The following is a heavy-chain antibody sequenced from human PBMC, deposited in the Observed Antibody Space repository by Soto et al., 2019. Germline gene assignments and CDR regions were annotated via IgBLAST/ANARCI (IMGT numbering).Heavy chain of an antibody. CDR3: ARGRKAKKITIFGVVPPNWFDP. Sequence: GGSLRLSCAASGFTFSSYGMHWVRQAPGKGLEWVAVIWYDGSNKYYADSVKGRFTISRDNSKNTLYLQMNSLRAEDTAVYYCARGRKAKKITIFGVVPPNWFDPWGQGTLVTVSS. J-gene: IGHJ5*02. V-gene: IGHV3-33*01. CDR1: GFTFSSYG. D-gene: IGHD3-3*01. CDR2: IWYDGSNK.